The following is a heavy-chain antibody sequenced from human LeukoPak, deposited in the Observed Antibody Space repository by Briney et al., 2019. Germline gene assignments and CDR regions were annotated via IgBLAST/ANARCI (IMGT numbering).Heavy chain of an antibody. CDR2: IYTSGST. J-gene: IGHJ4*02. Sequence: PSETLSLTCTVSGGSISSGSYYWSWIRQPAGKGLEWIGRIYTSGSTNYNPSLRSRVIMSVDTSKNQFSLTLTSVTAADTATYFCARGRVSVKYFSREQGGFFDYWGQGTLVTVSP. D-gene: IGHD2/OR15-2a*01. CDR1: GGSISSGSYY. CDR3: ARGRVSVKYFSREQGGFFDY. V-gene: IGHV4-61*02.